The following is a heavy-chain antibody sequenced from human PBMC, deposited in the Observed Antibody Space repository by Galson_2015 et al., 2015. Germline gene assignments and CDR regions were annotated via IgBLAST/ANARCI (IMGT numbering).Heavy chain of an antibody. CDR1: GFTFSSYA. V-gene: IGHV3-23*01. D-gene: IGHD5-18*01. CDR3: TIGQLWLRDYYMDV. J-gene: IGHJ6*03. Sequence: SLRLSCAASGFTFSSYAMSWVRQAPGKGLEWVSAISGSGGSTYYADSVKGRFTISRDNSKNTLYLQMNSLRAEDTAVYYCTIGQLWLRDYYMDVWGKGTTVTVSS. CDR2: ISGSGGST.